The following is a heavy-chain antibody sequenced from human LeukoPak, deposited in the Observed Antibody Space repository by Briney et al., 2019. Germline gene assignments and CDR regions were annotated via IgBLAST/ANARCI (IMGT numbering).Heavy chain of an antibody. J-gene: IGHJ4*02. CDR1: GFTFSSYA. V-gene: IGHV3-23*01. CDR3: AKASSGTSSASSN. CDR2: ISSNAGGT. Sequence: GGSLRLSCAASGFTFSSYAMSWVRQAPGKGLEWVSVISSNAGGTYYADSVKGRFTISRGNSRNTLYLQMNCLRAEDTAIYYCAKASSGTSSASSNWGQGTLVTVSS. D-gene: IGHD6-19*01.